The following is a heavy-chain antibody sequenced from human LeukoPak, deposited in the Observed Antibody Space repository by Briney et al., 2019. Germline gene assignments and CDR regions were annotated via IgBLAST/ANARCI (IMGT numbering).Heavy chain of an antibody. J-gene: IGHJ4*02. V-gene: IGHV3-73*01. CDR2: IRSTANNYGT. D-gene: IGHD3-22*01. Sequence: GGSLRLSCAASGLTFSDSAMHWVRQASGKGLEWVGRIRSTANNYGTAYSASVKGRFTISRDDSKNTAYLQMDSLKTEDSAVYYCTRLDDITPYYFKGFDYWGQGTLVTVSS. CDR1: GLTFSDSA. CDR3: TRLDDITPYYFKGFDY.